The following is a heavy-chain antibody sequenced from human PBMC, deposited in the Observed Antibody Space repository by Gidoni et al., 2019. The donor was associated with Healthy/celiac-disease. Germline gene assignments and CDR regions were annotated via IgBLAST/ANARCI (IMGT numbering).Heavy chain of an antibody. Sequence: EVQLLESGGGLVQPGGSLRLSCAASGFTFSSYAMSWVRQAPGKGLEWVSAISVSGGSTYYADSVKGRFTISRDNSKNTLYLQMNSLRAEDTAVYYCAKDGEKRSMAGSNWFDPWGQGTLVTVSS. D-gene: IGHD6-19*01. CDR3: AKDGEKRSMAGSNWFDP. J-gene: IGHJ5*02. CDR2: ISVSGGST. CDR1: GFTFSSYA. V-gene: IGHV3-23*01.